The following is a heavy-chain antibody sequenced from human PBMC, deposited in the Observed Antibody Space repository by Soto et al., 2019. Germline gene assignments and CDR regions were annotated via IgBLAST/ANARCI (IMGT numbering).Heavy chain of an antibody. CDR1: GFTVSSKY. V-gene: IGHV3-53*01. J-gene: IGHJ4*02. CDR2: IYSAGST. Sequence: GGSLRLSCAASGFTVSSKYMSWVRQAPGKGLEWVSVIYSAGSTYYADSVKGRFTISRDNSKNTLYLQMNSLRAEDTAVYYCATERGPTYYFDYWGQGTLVTVSS. D-gene: IGHD2-21*01. CDR3: ATERGPTYYFDY.